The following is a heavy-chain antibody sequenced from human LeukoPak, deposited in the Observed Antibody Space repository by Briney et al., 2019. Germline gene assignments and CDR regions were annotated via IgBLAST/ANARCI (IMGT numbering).Heavy chain of an antibody. J-gene: IGHJ1*01. D-gene: IGHD6-19*01. V-gene: IGHV3-9*01. Sequence: GGSLRLSCAASGFTFDDYAMHWVRQAPGKGLEWVSGISWNSGSIGYADSVKGRFTISRDNAKNSLYLQMNSLRAEDTALYYCAKGLDSSGWVGYFQHWGQGTLVTVSS. CDR3: AKGLDSSGWVGYFQH. CDR2: ISWNSGSI. CDR1: GFTFDDYA.